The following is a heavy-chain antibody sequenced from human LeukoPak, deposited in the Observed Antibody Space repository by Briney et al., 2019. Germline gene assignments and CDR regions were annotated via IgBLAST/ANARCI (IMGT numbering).Heavy chain of an antibody. J-gene: IGHJ6*03. D-gene: IGHD5-18*01. Sequence: SETLSLTCAVYGGSFSGYYWSWIRQPPGKGLEWFGEINHSGSTNYNPSLKSRVTISVDTSKNQFSLKLSSVTAADTAVYYCARGRAAGYSYGYYYYYYMDVWGKGTTVTVSS. V-gene: IGHV4-34*01. CDR1: GGSFSGYY. CDR2: INHSGST. CDR3: ARGRAAGYSYGYYYYYYMDV.